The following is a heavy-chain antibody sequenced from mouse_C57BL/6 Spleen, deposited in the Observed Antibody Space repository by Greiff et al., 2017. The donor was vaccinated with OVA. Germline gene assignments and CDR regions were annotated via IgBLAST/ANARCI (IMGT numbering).Heavy chain of an antibody. D-gene: IGHD2-3*01. CDR2: ISSGGSYT. Sequence: DVMLVESGGDLVKPGGSLKLSCAASGFTFSSYGMSWVRQTPDKRLEWVATISSGGSYTYYPDSVKGRFTISRDNAKNTLYLQMSSLKSEDTAMYYCARQDLLDYWGQGTTLTVSS. CDR1: GFTFSSYG. CDR3: ARQDLLDY. V-gene: IGHV5-6*02. J-gene: IGHJ2*01.